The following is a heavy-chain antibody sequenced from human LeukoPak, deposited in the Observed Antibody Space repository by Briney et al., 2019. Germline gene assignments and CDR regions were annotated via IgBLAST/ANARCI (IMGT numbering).Heavy chain of an antibody. D-gene: IGHD2-21*02. CDR3: AKDPRQPFGVTESYFDY. CDR2: ISYDGSAK. V-gene: IGHV3-30*18. Sequence: GGSLRLSCAASGFTFSNYGMHWVRQAPGKGLEWVAVISYDGSAKYYGDSVRGRFTISRDNSKNTLYLQVNSLRPDDTAIYYCAKDPRQPFGVTESYFDYWGQGTLVTVSS. J-gene: IGHJ4*02. CDR1: GFTFSNYG.